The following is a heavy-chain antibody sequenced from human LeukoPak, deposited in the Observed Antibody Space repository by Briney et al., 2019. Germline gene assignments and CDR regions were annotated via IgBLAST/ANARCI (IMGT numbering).Heavy chain of an antibody. J-gene: IGHJ3*02. CDR1: GYTFTSHG. Sequence: WASVKVSCKASGYTFTSHGITWLRQAPGQGLEWMGWISTYNGDTNFAQKLQGRVTMTTDTSTSTAYMELSSLRSEDTAVYYCARSPPASFRPYSTGWDINAFDIWGQGTMVTVSS. CDR2: ISTYNGDT. CDR3: ARSPPASFRPYSTGWDINAFDI. V-gene: IGHV1-18*01. D-gene: IGHD6-19*01.